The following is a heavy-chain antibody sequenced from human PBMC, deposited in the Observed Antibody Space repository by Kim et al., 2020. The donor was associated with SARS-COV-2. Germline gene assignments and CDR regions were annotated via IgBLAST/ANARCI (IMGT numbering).Heavy chain of an antibody. CDR3: ATVPAWLLLQQAYYFDY. D-gene: IGHD3-22*01. Sequence: FQGRVTMTEDTSTDTAYMELSSLRSEDTAVYYCATVPAWLLLQQAYYFDYWGQGTLVTVSS. J-gene: IGHJ4*02. V-gene: IGHV1-24*01.